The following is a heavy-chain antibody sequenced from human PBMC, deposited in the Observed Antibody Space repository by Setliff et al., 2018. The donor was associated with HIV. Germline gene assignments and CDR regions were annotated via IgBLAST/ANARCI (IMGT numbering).Heavy chain of an antibody. CDR3: ARGLYGDYGGDLNWLDP. Sequence: ASVKVSCKISGYNFENYAINWVRQAPGQGLEWMGWINANSGSPTYAQAFTGRFFFSVDTAVATAYLQINNLKTEDTAVYFCARGLYGDYGGDLNWLDPWGHGTRVTVS. CDR1: GYNFENYA. V-gene: IGHV7-4-1*02. J-gene: IGHJ5*02. CDR2: INANSGSP. D-gene: IGHD4-17*01.